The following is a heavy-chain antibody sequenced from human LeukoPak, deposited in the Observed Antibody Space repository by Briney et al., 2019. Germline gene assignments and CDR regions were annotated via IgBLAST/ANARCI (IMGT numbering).Heavy chain of an antibody. Sequence: ASVKVSCKASGYTFTGYYMHWVRQAPGQGPEWRGWLNPDSGGTNYAQKLQARVTMTRDTSITTAYMELRRLTSDDTAVYYCARGAHSGTYFLIDYWGQGTLVTVSS. V-gene: IGHV1-2*02. CDR3: ARGAHSGTYFLIDY. CDR1: GYTFTGYY. CDR2: LNPDSGGT. D-gene: IGHD1-26*01. J-gene: IGHJ4*02.